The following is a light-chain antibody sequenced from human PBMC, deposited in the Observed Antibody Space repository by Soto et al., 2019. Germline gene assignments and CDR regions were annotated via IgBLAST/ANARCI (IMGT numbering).Light chain of an antibody. CDR2: DNN. Sequence: QSVLTQPPSVSAAPGQKVTISCSGSSSNIANNYVSWYQQLPGTAPKLLIYDNNKRPSEIPDRFSGSKSGTSATLGITGLQTGDEADYYCGTWDSSLSAGVFGGGTKLTVL. CDR1: SSNIANNY. V-gene: IGLV1-51*01. J-gene: IGLJ2*01. CDR3: GTWDSSLSAGV.